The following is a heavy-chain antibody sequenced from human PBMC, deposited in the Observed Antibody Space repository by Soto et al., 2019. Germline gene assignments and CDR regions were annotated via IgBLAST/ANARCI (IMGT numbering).Heavy chain of an antibody. CDR2: IYYSVTT. CDR1: GGSISSGDYY. CDR3: ARDYRASYPAYYYYGMDV. V-gene: IGHV4-31*03. J-gene: IGHJ6*02. D-gene: IGHD3-16*02. Sequence: QVQLQESGPGLVKPSQTLSLTCSVSGGSISSGDYYWSWIRQHPGKGLEWIGYIYYSVTTYYNPSLKSRVTISVDTSKNQFSRKLSSVTAADTAVYYCARDYRASYPAYYYYGMDVWGQGTTVTVSS.